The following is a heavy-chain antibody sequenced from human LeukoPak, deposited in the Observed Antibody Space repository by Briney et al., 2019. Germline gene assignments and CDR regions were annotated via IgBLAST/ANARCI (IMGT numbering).Heavy chain of an antibody. J-gene: IGHJ4*01. CDR2: INPYSGGT. CDR1: GYTFTDYF. D-gene: IGHD3-10*01. CDR3: ARRASGSLETLYFDL. V-gene: IGHV1-2*02. Sequence: ASVKVSCKASGYTFTDYFMHWVRQAPGQGLEWMGWINPYSGGTNYAPKFEGRVTTTRDTSINTAYMEVSWLRSDDTAMYFCARRASGSLETLYFDLWGHGSLVTVSS.